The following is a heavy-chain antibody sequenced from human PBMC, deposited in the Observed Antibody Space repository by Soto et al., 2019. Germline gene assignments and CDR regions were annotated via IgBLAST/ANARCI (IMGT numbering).Heavy chain of an antibody. V-gene: IGHV1-69*13. CDR3: ASSLRMPGIGNYYYGMDV. CDR2: IMPIFGGP. J-gene: IGHJ6*02. D-gene: IGHD6-13*01. CDR1: GGIFSDFS. Sequence: GASVKVSCKASGGIFSDFSFIWVRQAPGQGLEWMGGIMPIFGGPDYAQRFRGRVTITADEVTRTAFMELRGLTSEDTATYYCASSLRMPGIGNYYYGMDVWGQGTTVTVSS.